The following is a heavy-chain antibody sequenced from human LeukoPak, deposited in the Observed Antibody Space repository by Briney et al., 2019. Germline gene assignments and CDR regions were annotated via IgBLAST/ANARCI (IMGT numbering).Heavy chain of an antibody. V-gene: IGHV4-61*02. Sequence: PSETLSLTCTGSGGSISSGSYYWSWIRQPAGKGLEWIGRIYTSGSTNYNPSLKSRVTISVDTSKNQFSLKLSSVTAADTAVYYCARWHSSGYYFDYWGQGTLVTVSS. J-gene: IGHJ4*02. CDR1: GGSISSGSYY. CDR2: IYTSGST. CDR3: ARWHSSGYYFDY. D-gene: IGHD3-22*01.